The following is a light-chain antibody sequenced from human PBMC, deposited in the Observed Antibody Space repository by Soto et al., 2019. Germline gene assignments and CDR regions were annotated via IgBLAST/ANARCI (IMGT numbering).Light chain of an antibody. J-gene: IGKJ1*01. Sequence: EIVLTQSPGTLSVSPEERATLSCRASQSVSSNYLAWYQQKPGQAPRPLIYGASSRATGIPDRFSGSGAGTDFTLTISRLESEDFAVYYCQQYGSSPWTFGQGTKVDIK. CDR1: QSVSSNY. CDR2: GAS. CDR3: QQYGSSPWT. V-gene: IGKV3-20*01.